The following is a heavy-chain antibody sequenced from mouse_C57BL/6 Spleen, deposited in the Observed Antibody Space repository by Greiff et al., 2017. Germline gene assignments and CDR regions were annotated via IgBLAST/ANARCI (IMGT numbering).Heavy chain of an antibody. CDR1: GFSLTSYG. J-gene: IGHJ3*01. CDR3: ARGYDKRAWFAY. Sequence: QVQLQQSGPGLVQPSQSLSITCTVSGFSLTSYGVHWVRQSPGKGLEWLGVIWSGGSTDYNAAFISRLSISKDNSKSQVFFKMNSLQADDTAIYYCARGYDKRAWFAYWGQGTLVTVSA. CDR2: IWSGGST. V-gene: IGHV2-2*01. D-gene: IGHD2-2*01.